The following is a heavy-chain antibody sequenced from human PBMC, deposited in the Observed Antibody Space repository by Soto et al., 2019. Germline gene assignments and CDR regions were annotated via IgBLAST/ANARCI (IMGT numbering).Heavy chain of an antibody. Sequence: QVQLQESGPGLVKPSQTLSRTCTVSGGSISSGGYYWSWIRQQPGKGLEWIGYIYYSGSTYYNPSLKSRVTIAVNTSKIQFSLKISSVTTADKAVYYCARDWGLWCGEQKYGMDVRGQGTTVTVSS. CDR3: ARDWGLWCGEQKYGMDV. CDR2: IYYSGST. CDR1: GGSISSGGYY. D-gene: IGHD3-10*01. J-gene: IGHJ6*02. V-gene: IGHV4-31*03.